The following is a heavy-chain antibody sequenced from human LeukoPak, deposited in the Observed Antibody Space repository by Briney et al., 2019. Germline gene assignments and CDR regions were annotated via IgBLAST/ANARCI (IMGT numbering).Heavy chain of an antibody. V-gene: IGHV4-61*02. CDR1: GGSISSGSYY. CDR3: ARGFFWSGYYSFDY. CDR2: IYTSGST. Sequence: SETLSLTCTVSGGSISSGSYYWSWIRQPAGKGLEWIGRIYTSGSTSYNPSLKSRVTISVDTSKNQFSLKLSSVTAADTAVYYCARGFFWSGYYSFDYWGQGTLVTVSS. J-gene: IGHJ4*02. D-gene: IGHD3-3*01.